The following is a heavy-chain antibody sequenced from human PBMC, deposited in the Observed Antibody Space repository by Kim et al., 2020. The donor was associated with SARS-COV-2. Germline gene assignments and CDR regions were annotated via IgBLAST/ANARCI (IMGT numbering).Heavy chain of an antibody. Sequence: GESLKISCKGSGYRFTTSWIGWVRQMPGKGLEWMGIIYPGDSDTRYRPSFQGQVTISADNSISTAYLQWSSLQASDTAMYYCATEGLNMVTTEAFDIWGQGTMVTVSS. D-gene: IGHD4-17*01. CDR2: IYPGDSDT. J-gene: IGHJ3*02. CDR1: GYRFTTSW. CDR3: ATEGLNMVTTEAFDI. V-gene: IGHV5-51*01.